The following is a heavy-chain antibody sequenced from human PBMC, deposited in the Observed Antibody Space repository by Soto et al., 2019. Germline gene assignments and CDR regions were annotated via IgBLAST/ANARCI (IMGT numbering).Heavy chain of an antibody. Sequence: EVQLVESGGSVIRPGGSLRLSCAESGFAFQNHGMAWVRQVPGKGLEWVAGISWSGVNAGYADSVKGRFTISRDNGDNSLYLEINTLGVEDTALYHCARKPHWQYWYLDLWGRGTLVTVSS. V-gene: IGHV3-20*01. J-gene: IGHJ2*01. CDR3: ARKPHWQYWYLDL. CDR2: ISWSGVNA. CDR1: GFAFQNHG. D-gene: IGHD1-1*01.